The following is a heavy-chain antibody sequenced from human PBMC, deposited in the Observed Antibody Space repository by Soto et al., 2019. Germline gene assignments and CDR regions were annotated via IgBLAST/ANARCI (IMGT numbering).Heavy chain of an antibody. J-gene: IGHJ4*02. CDR1: GFTFSSYA. V-gene: IGHV3-30-3*01. CDR3: VREPRDGYNYFGRNAIDY. D-gene: IGHD5-12*01. Sequence: QVQLVESGGGVVQPGRSLRLSCAASGFTFSSYAMHWVRQAPGKGLEWVAVISYDGSNKYYADSVKGRFTISRDNSKNTLYLQMNSLRAEDTAVYYCVREPRDGYNYFGRNAIDYWGQGTLVTVSS. CDR2: ISYDGSNK.